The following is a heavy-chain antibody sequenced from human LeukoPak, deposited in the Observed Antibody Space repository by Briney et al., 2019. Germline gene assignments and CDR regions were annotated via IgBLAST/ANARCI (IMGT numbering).Heavy chain of an antibody. V-gene: IGHV4-59*01. CDR2: ISYSGST. Sequence: SETLSLTCTVSGGSISGSYWSWIRKPPGEGLVGMGYISYSGSTNYSPSLKSRVTISVDAPKNQFSLKLSSVTAADTAVYYCARAGIAAALNFDYWGQGTLVTVSS. J-gene: IGHJ4*02. CDR1: GGSISGSY. D-gene: IGHD6-13*01. CDR3: ARAGIAAALNFDY.